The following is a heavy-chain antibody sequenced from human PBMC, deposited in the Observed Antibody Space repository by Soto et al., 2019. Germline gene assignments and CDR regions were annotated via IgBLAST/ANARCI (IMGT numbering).Heavy chain of an antibody. CDR2: ISSHDDKT. Sequence: ASVKVSCKASGYIFSSNGFSWVRQAPGQGLEWMGWISSHDDKTNYAQKFQDRITLTTDTSTSTAYMELRSLRSDDTAVYYCARVEGSGTYYYYFQYWAQGTLVTVSS. J-gene: IGHJ4*02. D-gene: IGHD3-10*01. CDR1: GYIFSSNG. CDR3: ARVEGSGTYYYYFQY. V-gene: IGHV1-18*01.